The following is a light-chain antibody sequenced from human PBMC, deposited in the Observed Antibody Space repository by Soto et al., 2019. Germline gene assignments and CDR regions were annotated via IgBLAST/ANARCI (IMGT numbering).Light chain of an antibody. CDR3: CSYAGSYTLYV. J-gene: IGLJ1*01. V-gene: IGLV2-11*01. Sequence: QSALTQPRSVSGSPGQSVTISCTGTSSDVGGYNYVPWYQQHPGKAPKVMIYDVSKRPSGVPDRFSGSKSGNTASLTISGLQAEDEADYYCCSYAGSYTLYVFGTGTKVTVL. CDR2: DVS. CDR1: SSDVGGYNY.